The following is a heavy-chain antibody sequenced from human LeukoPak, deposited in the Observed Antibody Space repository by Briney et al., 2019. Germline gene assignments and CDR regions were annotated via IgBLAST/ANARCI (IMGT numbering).Heavy chain of an antibody. V-gene: IGHV4-30-4*01. Sequence: PSETLSLTCTVSGGSISSGGYYWSWIRQPPGKGLEWIGYIYYSGSTYYNPSLKSRVTISVDTSKNQFSLKVDSVTAADTAVYYCARGTGSGIAVTEGLQHWGQGTLVTVSS. CDR2: IYYSGST. D-gene: IGHD6-19*01. CDR3: ARGTGSGIAVTEGLQH. CDR1: GGSISSGGYY. J-gene: IGHJ1*01.